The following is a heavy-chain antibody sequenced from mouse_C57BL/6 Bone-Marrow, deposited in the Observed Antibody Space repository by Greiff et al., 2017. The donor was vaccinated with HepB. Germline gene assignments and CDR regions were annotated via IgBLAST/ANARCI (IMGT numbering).Heavy chain of an antibody. CDR2: IYPSDSET. V-gene: IGHV1-61*01. J-gene: IGHJ3*01. D-gene: IGHD2-4*01. Sequence: QVQLQQPGAELVRPGSSVKLSCKASGYTFTSYWMDWVKQRPGQGLEWIGNIYPSDSETHYNQKFKDKATLTVDKSSSTAYMQLSSLTSEDSAVYYCARIYYDSAWFAYWGQGTLVTVSA. CDR1: GYTFTSYW. CDR3: ARIYYDSAWFAY.